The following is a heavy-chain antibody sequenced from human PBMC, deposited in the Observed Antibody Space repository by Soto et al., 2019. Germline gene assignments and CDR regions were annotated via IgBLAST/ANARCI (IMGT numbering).Heavy chain of an antibody. V-gene: IGHV1-69*06. CDR3: ARDETMVRGVIITRNWFDP. Sequence: ASVKVSCKASGGTFSSYAISWVRQAPGQGLEWMGGIIPIFGTANYAQKFQGRVTITADKSTSTTYMELSSLRSEDTAVYYCARDETMVRGVIITRNWFDPWGQGTLVTVSS. CDR1: GGTFSSYA. D-gene: IGHD3-10*01. CDR2: IIPIFGTA. J-gene: IGHJ5*02.